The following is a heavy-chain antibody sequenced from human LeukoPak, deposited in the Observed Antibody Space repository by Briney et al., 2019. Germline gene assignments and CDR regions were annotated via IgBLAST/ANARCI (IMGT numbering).Heavy chain of an antibody. CDR2: INHRGST. J-gene: IGHJ4*02. CDR1: GESLSKYY. D-gene: IGHD1-26*01. Sequence: SETLSPTCAVYGESLSKYYWTWIRQSPGKGLEWIGEINHRGSTNLNPSLKSRVTLSVDTSKHQFSLKLTSMTAADAAVYYCASSVGSTDYWGQGTLVTVSS. V-gene: IGHV4-34*01. CDR3: ASSVGSTDY.